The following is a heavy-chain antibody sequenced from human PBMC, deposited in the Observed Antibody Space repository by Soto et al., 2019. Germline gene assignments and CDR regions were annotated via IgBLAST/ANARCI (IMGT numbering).Heavy chain of an antibody. CDR2: INHSGST. V-gene: IGHV4-34*01. CDR1: GGSFSGYY. J-gene: IGHJ5*02. Sequence: SETLSLTCAVYGGSFSGYYWSWIRQPPGKGLEWIGEINHSGSTNYNLSLKSRVTISVDTSKNQFSLKLSSVTAADTAVYYCASRMVAAAGTGDSWGQGTLVTVSS. CDR3: ASRMVAAAGTGDS. D-gene: IGHD6-13*01.